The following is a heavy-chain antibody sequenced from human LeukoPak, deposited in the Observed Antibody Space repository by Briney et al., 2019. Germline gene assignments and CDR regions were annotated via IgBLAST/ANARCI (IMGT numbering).Heavy chain of an antibody. Sequence: RAGGSLRLSCAASGFAFSFYAMSWLCQPPGKGLEWVSTINANSGTTSYAASVRGRFTISRDNSKNTLYLQVNSLRADDTAVYYCAKPISGGLAVTADRFDPWGQGTLVVVSS. CDR1: GFAFSFYA. CDR2: INANSGTT. CDR3: AKPISGGLAVTADRFDP. D-gene: IGHD6-19*01. V-gene: IGHV3-23*01. J-gene: IGHJ5*01.